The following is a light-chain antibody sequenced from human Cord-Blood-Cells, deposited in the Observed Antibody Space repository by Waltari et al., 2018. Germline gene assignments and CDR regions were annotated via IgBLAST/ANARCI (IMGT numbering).Light chain of an antibody. CDR3: QQYNNWPPIT. CDR2: GAS. CDR1: QSVSSN. Sequence: EIVMTQSPATLSVSPGERTTLSGRASQSVSSNLSWYQQKPGQAPRLLIYGASTTATGIPARFSGSGSGTEFTLTISSLQSEDFAVYYCQQYNNWPPITFGQGTRLEIK. V-gene: IGKV3-15*01. J-gene: IGKJ5*01.